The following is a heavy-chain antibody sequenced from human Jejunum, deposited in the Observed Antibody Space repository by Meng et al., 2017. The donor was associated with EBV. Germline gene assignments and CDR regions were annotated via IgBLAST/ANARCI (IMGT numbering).Heavy chain of an antibody. J-gene: IGHJ4*02. CDR1: GVSVSSSAYR. CDR3: ARDSQYLARGYFDY. V-gene: IGHV4-61*08. D-gene: IGHD2/OR15-2a*01. Sequence: QVQLQESGPGLVKPSXXLSLTCTVSGVSVSSSAYRGTWIRQPPGKGLEWIGEIDHSGSTHYNPSLKSRVTISLGTSMNQFSLELTSPTAADTAVYYCARDSQYLARGYFDYWGQGALVTVSS. CDR2: IDHSGST.